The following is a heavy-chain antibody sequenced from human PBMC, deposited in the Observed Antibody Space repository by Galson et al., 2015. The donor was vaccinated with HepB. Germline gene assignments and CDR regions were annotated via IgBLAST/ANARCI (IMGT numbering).Heavy chain of an antibody. J-gene: IGHJ5*02. CDR3: ARDRSAAAGHFDP. CDR2: TIPIFGTA. D-gene: IGHD6-13*01. Sequence: SVKVSCKASGGTFSSYAISWVRQAPGQGLEWMGGTIPIFGTANYAQKFQGRVTITADESTSTAYMELSSLRSEDTAVYYCARDRSAAAGHFDPWGQGTLVTVSS. V-gene: IGHV1-69*13. CDR1: GGTFSSYA.